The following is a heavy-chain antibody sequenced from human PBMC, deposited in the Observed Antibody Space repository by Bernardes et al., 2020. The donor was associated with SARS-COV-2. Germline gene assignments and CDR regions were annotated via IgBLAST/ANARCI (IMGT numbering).Heavy chain of an antibody. D-gene: IGHD2-8*01. J-gene: IGHJ4*02. CDR3: ARGAAEVLLASDY. V-gene: IGHV3-48*04. Sequence: GSLRLSCAASGFDFSYYAMMWVRQAPGKGLEWVSYISSSSSTAHYAASVKGRFTISRDNAKNSLYLQMDSLRSDDTAVYFCARGAAEVLLASDYWGQGTLVTVSS. CDR1: GFDFSYYA. CDR2: ISSSSSTA.